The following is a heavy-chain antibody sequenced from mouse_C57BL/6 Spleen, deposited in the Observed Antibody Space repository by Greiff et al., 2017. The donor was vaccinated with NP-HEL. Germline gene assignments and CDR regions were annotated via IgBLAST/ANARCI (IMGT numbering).Heavy chain of an antibody. CDR1: GYTFTSYW. D-gene: IGHD2-4*01. CDR3: ASPLYDYDAYYFDY. V-gene: IGHV1-53*01. J-gene: IGHJ2*01. CDR2: INPSTGGT. Sequence: VQLQQPGTELVKPGASVTLSCKASGYTFTSYWMHWVKQRPGQGLEWIGNINPSTGGTNYNEKFKSKATLTVDKSSSTAYMQLSSLTSEDSAVYYCASPLYDYDAYYFDYWGQGTTLTVSS.